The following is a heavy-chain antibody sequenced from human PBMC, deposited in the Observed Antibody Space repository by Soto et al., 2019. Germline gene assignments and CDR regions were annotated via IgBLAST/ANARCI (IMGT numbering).Heavy chain of an antibody. CDR3: ASSHYESSGYSGFDS. Sequence: ASVKVSCKASGYTFTRYYMHWVRQAPGQGLEWMGIINPSGGSTSYAQKFQGRVTMTRDTRTVYMELNSLRSEDTAVYYCASSHYESSGYSGFDSWGQGTLVPVSS. CDR1: GYTFTRYY. J-gene: IGHJ5*01. V-gene: IGHV1-46*01. D-gene: IGHD3-22*01. CDR2: INPSGGST.